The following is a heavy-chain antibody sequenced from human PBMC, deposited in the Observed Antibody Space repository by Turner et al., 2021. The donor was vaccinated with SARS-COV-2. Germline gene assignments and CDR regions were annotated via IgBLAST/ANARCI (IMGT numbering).Heavy chain of an antibody. CDR3: ARDVPTYYYDSSGYYTDAFDI. D-gene: IGHD3-22*01. V-gene: IGHV3-21*01. Sequence: EVQLLESGGGLVKPGGSLELSCAASGFTFGSYSMNWVRQAPGKGLEWVSSIRSSSSYIYYADAVKGRFTISRDNAKNSLYLQMNSLRAEDTAVYYCARDVPTYYYDSSGYYTDAFDIWGQGTMVTVSS. J-gene: IGHJ3*02. CDR1: GFTFGSYS. CDR2: IRSSSSYI.